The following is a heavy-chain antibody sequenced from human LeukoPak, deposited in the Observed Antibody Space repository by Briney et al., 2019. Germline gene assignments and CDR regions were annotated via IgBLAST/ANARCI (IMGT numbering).Heavy chain of an antibody. J-gene: IGHJ6*03. Sequence: SETLSLTCTVSGGSISSYYWSWIRQPPGKGLEWIGDIYYSGSTNYNPSLKSRVTISVDTSKNQFSLKLSSVTAADTAVYYCARERGSYYLGHYYYHYMDVWGKGTTVTVSS. CDR3: ARERGSYYLGHYYYHYMDV. CDR1: GGSISSYY. V-gene: IGHV4-59*01. D-gene: IGHD1-26*01. CDR2: IYYSGST.